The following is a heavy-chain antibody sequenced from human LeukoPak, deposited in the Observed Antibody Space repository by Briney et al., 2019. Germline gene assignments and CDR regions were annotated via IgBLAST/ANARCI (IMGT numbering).Heavy chain of an antibody. D-gene: IGHD2-21*02. V-gene: IGHV1-69*02. J-gene: IGHJ4*02. Sequence: ASVKVSCKASGGTFSSYTISWVRQAPGQGLEWMGRIIPILGIANYAQKFQGRVTITADKSTSTAYMELSSLRSEDTAVYYCARLYCGGDCYSENYFDYWGQGTLVTFSS. CDR2: IIPILGIA. CDR1: GGTFSSYT. CDR3: ARLYCGGDCYSENYFDY.